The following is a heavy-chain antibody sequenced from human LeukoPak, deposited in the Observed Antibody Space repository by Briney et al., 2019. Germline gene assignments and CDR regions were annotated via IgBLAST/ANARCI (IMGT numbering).Heavy chain of an antibody. Sequence: ASVKVSCKASGYTFTSYDIHWVRQATGQGLEWMGWMNPNSGNTGYAQKFQGRVTMTRNTSISTAYMELSSLRSEDTAVYYCARGAYYDFWSGYYTLHFDYWGQGTLVTVSS. CDR1: GYTFTSYD. CDR2: MNPNSGNT. D-gene: IGHD3-3*01. V-gene: IGHV1-8*01. CDR3: ARGAYYDFWSGYYTLHFDY. J-gene: IGHJ4*02.